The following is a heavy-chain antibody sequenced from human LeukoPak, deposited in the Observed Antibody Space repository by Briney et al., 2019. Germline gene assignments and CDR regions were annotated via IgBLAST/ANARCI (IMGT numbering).Heavy chain of an antibody. V-gene: IGHV3-7*02. J-gene: IGHJ6*01. CDR1: GFTFSDNW. Sequence: PGGSLRLSCVASGFTFSDNWMSWVRQAPGKGLEWVSDIKEDGSEKYYVDSVKGRFTISRDNAKNSLYLQMNSLRVEDTAVYYCVCHVVLSVGYHYVLGVWGGGPTVTVSS. CDR3: VCHVVLSVGYHYVLGV. D-gene: IGHD2-21*01. CDR2: IKEDGSEK.